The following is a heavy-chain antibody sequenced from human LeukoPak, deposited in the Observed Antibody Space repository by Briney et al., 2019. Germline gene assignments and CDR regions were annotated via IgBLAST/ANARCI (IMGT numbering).Heavy chain of an antibody. D-gene: IGHD5-12*01. CDR1: GGTFSSYA. CDR2: IIPILGIA. CDR3: ARESDIVATILPYYYYYYYGMDV. Sequence: ASVKVSCKASGGTFSSYAISWVRQAPGQGLEWMGRIIPILGIANYAQKFQGRVTITADKSTSTAYMGLSSLRSEDTAVYYCARESDIVATILPYYYYYYYGMDVWGQGTTVTVSS. J-gene: IGHJ6*02. V-gene: IGHV1-69*04.